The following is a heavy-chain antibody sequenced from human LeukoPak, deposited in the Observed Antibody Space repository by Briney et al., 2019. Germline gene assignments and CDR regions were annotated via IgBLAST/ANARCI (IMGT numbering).Heavy chain of an antibody. D-gene: IGHD5-18*01. Sequence: GSVKVSCKASGYTFTSYGISWVRQAPGQGLEWMVWISAYKYNTNHAQKRQSRVAMTTDTTTSTAYMELRSLSSDDTAVYYCARAGYSYGPNWFDPWGQGTLVTVSS. J-gene: IGHJ5*02. V-gene: IGHV1-18*04. CDR3: ARAGYSYGPNWFDP. CDR1: GYTFTSYG. CDR2: ISAYKYNT.